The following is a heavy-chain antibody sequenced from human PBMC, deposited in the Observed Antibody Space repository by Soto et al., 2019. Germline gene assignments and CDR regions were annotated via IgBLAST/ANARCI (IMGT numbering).Heavy chain of an antibody. J-gene: IGHJ6*02. D-gene: IGHD3-3*01. CDR1: GGSFSGYY. CDR3: ARNPYYDFWSGYYYYYYGMDV. V-gene: IGHV4-34*01. Sequence: PSETLSLTCAVYGGSFSGYYWSWIRQPPGKGLEWIGEINHSGSTSYNPSLKSRVTISVDTSKNQFSLKLSSVTAADTAVYYCARNPYYDFWSGYYYYYYGMDVWGQGTTVTVSS. CDR2: INHSGST.